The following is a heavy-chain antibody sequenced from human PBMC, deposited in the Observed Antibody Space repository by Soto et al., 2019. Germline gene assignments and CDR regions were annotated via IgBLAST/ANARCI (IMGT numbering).Heavy chain of an antibody. V-gene: IGHV1-8*01. D-gene: IGHD3-3*01. CDR1: GYTFTSYD. Sequence: ASVKVSCKASGYTFTSYDINWVRQAPGQGLEWMGWMNPSGGNTGYAQKFQGRITMTRDTSISTAYMELSSLRSEDTAVYYCAREDFWSGFSTGIDYWGQGTLVTVSS. CDR2: MNPSGGNT. J-gene: IGHJ4*02. CDR3: AREDFWSGFSTGIDY.